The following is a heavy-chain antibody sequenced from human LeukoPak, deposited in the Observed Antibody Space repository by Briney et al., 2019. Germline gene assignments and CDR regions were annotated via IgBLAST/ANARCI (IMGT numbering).Heavy chain of an antibody. CDR2: INHSGST. D-gene: IGHD3-22*01. CDR1: GGSFSGYY. V-gene: IGHV4-34*01. Sequence: SETLSLTCAVYGGSFSGYYWSWIRQPPGKGLEWVGEINHSGSTNYNPSLKSRVTISVDTSKNQFSLKLSSVTATDTAVYYRAGFSSGRLTRFDYWGQGTLVTVSS. CDR3: AGFSSGRLTRFDY. J-gene: IGHJ4*02.